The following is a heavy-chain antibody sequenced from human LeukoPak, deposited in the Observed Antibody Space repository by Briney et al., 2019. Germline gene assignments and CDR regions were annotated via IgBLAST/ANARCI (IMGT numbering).Heavy chain of an antibody. V-gene: IGHV4-34*01. CDR3: ARGRWVATISQHFDY. CDR1: GGSFSGYY. Sequence: SETLSLTCAVYGGSFSGYYWSWIRQPPGKGLEWIGEINHSGSTNCNPSLKSRVTISVDTSKNQFSLKLSSVTAADTAVYYCARGRWVATISQHFDYWGQGTLVTVSS. D-gene: IGHD5-12*01. CDR2: INHSGST. J-gene: IGHJ4*02.